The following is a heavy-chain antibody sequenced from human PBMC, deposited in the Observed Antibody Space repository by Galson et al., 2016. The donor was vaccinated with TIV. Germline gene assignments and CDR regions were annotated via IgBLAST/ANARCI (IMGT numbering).Heavy chain of an antibody. Sequence: KASGYTFTSYYLHWVRQAPGQGLEWMGIINPSGGGTSSPQKFQGRVTLTRDTSTSTVYMELSSLRSEDTAVYYCARVRSCGGDCYYGDYWGQGTLVTVSS. V-gene: IGHV1-46*01. D-gene: IGHD2-21*02. CDR1: GYTFTSYY. CDR2: INPSGGGT. J-gene: IGHJ4*02. CDR3: ARVRSCGGDCYYGDY.